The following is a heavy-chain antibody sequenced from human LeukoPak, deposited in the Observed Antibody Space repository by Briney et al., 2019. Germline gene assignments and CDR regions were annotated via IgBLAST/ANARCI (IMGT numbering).Heavy chain of an antibody. D-gene: IGHD5-18*01. CDR1: GGSISSYY. V-gene: IGHV4-59*01. Sequence: SETLSLTCTVSGGSISSYYWSWIRQPPGKGLEWIGHIYYSGSTNYNPSLKSRVTISIDTSKNQFSLRLSSVTAADTAVYYCARGAAGYSYGWGQGTLVTVS. J-gene: IGHJ4*02. CDR2: IYYSGST. CDR3: ARGAAGYSYG.